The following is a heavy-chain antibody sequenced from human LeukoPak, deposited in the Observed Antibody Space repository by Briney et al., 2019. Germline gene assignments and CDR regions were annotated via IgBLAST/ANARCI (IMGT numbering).Heavy chain of an antibody. D-gene: IGHD6-19*01. CDR1: GYTFTVNY. J-gene: IGHJ5*02. Sequence: ASVNLSCTASGYTFTVNYMHWGRQAPGPGLEWKWWINTNTGNPTSAQGFTGRFVFSLDTSVSTAYLQISSLKAEDSAVYYCARGSVADWFDPWGQGTLVTVSS. V-gene: IGHV7-4-1*02. CDR3: ARGSVADWFDP. CDR2: INTNTGNP.